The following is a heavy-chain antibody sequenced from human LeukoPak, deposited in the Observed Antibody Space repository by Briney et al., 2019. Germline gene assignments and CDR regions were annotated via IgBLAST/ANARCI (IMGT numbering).Heavy chain of an antibody. J-gene: IGHJ3*02. CDR3: ARGTVVVVGVGDDAFDI. V-gene: IGHV4-4*07. CDR2: IYISGST. D-gene: IGHD3-22*01. CDR1: GASINSHY. Sequence: PSETLSLTCTVSGASINSHYWSWIRQPAGKGLEWIGRIYISGSTNYNSSLQSRVTMSVDTSKDQFSLKLSSVTAADTAVYYCARGTVVVVGVGDDAFDIWGQGTMVTVSS.